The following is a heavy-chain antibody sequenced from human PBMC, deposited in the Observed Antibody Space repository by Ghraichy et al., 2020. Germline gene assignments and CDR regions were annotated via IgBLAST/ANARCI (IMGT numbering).Heavy chain of an antibody. CDR2: LSSNGGAT. D-gene: IGHD3-9*01. CDR3: AKETGTDYYYAMDV. J-gene: IGHJ6*02. CDR1: GFTFSNYA. Sequence: GGSLKLSCAASGFTFSNYAMNWVRQAPGKGLEWVSALSSNGGATYYAGSVSGRFIISRDNSKNSLYLQMNSLRAEDTAVYYCAKETGTDYYYAMDVWGQGTTVTVSS. V-gene: IGHV3-23*01.